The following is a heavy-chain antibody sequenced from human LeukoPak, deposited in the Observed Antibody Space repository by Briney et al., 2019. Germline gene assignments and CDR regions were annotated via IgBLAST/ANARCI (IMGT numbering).Heavy chain of an antibody. D-gene: IGHD6-13*01. CDR3: ARVSSRPNYYYGMDV. J-gene: IGHJ6*02. V-gene: IGHV1-3*01. CDR2: INAGNGNT. CDR1: GYTFTSYA. Sequence: ASVKVSCKASGYTFTSYAMHWVRQAPGQRLEWMGWINAGNGNTKYSQKFQGRVTITRDTSASTAYMELSSLRSEDTAVYYCARVSSRPNYYYGMDVWGQGTTVTVSS.